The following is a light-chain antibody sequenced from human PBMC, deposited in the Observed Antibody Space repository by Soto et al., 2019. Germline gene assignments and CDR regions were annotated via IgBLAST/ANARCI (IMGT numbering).Light chain of an antibody. J-gene: IGKJ1*01. CDR1: QSVSRSY. CDR3: QQYGSSPTT. V-gene: IGKV3-20*01. CDR2: GAS. Sequence: EIVLTQSPGTLSLSPGERATLSCRASQSVSRSYLAWYQQKPGQAPRLLIYGASSRATGIPDRFSGSGSGTDFTLTSRRLGPEDFAVYYCQQYGSSPTTFGEGPKVEI.